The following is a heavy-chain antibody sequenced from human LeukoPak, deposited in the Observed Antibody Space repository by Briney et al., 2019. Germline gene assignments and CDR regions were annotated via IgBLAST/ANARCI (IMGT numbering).Heavy chain of an antibody. D-gene: IGHD3-22*01. CDR1: GGSISSYY. CDR3: ARRYDSTLFYYYYMDV. V-gene: IGHV4-59*08. J-gene: IGHJ6*03. CDR2: IYYSGST. Sequence: SETLSLTCTVSGGSISSYYWSWIRQPPGKGLEWIGYIYYSGSTNYNPSLKSRVTISVDTSKNQFSLKLSSVTAADTAVYYCARRYDSTLFYYYYMDVWGKGTTVTVSS.